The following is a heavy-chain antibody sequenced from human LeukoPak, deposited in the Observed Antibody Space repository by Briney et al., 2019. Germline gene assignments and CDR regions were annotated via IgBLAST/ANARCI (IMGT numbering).Heavy chain of an antibody. CDR3: AGRYSYGYQENAFDI. J-gene: IGHJ3*02. CDR2: IYTSGST. D-gene: IGHD5-18*01. V-gene: IGHV4-4*07. CDR1: GGSISSYY. Sequence: PSETLSLTCTVSGGSISSYYWSWIRQPAGKGLEWIGRIYTSGSTNYNPPLKSRVTMSVDTSKNQFSLKLSSVTAADTAVYYCAGRYSYGYQENAFDIWGQGTMVTVSS.